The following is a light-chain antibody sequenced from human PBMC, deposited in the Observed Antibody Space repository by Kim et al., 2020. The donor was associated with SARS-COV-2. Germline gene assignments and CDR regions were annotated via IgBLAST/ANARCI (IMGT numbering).Light chain of an antibody. CDR3: QVWDSSSDHVV. Sequence: APGKSARITCGGNIIGSKSVPWYQQKPGQAPVLVIYYDSDRPSGIPERFSGSNSGNTATLTISRVEAGDEADYYCQVWDSSSDHVVFGGGTKLTVL. J-gene: IGLJ2*01. CDR1: IIGSKS. CDR2: YDS. V-gene: IGLV3-21*04.